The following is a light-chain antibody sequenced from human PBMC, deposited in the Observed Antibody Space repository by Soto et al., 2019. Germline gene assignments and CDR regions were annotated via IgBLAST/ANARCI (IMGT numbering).Light chain of an antibody. V-gene: IGLV2-14*03. CDR3: SPYSSSILHLV. J-gene: IGLJ2*01. CDR1: STDVGDFNY. Sequence: QSALTQPASVSGSPGRSVTISCTGTSTDVGDFNYVSWYQHLPGRAPKLIIYDVTNRPSGISYRFSASKSGWTASLTISGLHAEDDADYFCSPYSSSILHLVFGGGTNVTVL. CDR2: DVT.